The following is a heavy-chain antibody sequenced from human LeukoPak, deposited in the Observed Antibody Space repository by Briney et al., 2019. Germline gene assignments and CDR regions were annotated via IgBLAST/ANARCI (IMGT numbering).Heavy chain of an antibody. J-gene: IGHJ4*02. CDR2: INHSGST. CDR3: ARVKGYYYGSGSYYNSKPFDY. V-gene: IGHV4-34*01. D-gene: IGHD3-10*01. Sequence: SETLPLTCAVYGGSFSGYYWSWIRQPPGKGLEWIGEINHSGSTNYNPSLKSRVTISVDTSKNQFSLKLSSVTAADTAVYYCARVKGYYYGSGSYYNSKPFDYWGQGTLVTVSS. CDR1: GGSFSGYY.